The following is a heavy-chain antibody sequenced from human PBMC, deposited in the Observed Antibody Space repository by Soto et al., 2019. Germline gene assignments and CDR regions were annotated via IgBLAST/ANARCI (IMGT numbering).Heavy chain of an antibody. CDR2: IYHSGST. CDR3: ARVWGGAFDI. CDR1: GGSISSGGYS. D-gene: IGHD3-10*01. Sequence: PSETLSLTCAVSGGSISSGGYSWSWIRQSPGKGLEWIGYIYHSGSTYYNPSLKSRVTISVDRSKNQFSMKLSSVTAADTAVYYCARVWGGAFDIWGQGTMVTVSS. V-gene: IGHV4-30-2*06. J-gene: IGHJ3*02.